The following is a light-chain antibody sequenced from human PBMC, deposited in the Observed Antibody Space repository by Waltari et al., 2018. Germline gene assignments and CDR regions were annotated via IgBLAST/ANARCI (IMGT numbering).Light chain of an antibody. CDR1: ESVTNDY. J-gene: IGKJ1*01. V-gene: IGKV3-20*01. Sequence: EVVLTQSSGTLSLSPGERATLSCRASESVTNDYLAWYQQKPGQAPSLLIYDASIRATGIPDRFSGSGSGTDFTLTITRLEPEDFAVYRCQQYGSLPWTFGQGTKVEIK. CDR2: DAS. CDR3: QQYGSLPWT.